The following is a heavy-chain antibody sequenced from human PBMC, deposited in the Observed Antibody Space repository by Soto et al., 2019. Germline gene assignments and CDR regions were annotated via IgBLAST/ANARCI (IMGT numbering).Heavy chain of an antibody. V-gene: IGHV4-31*03. J-gene: IGHJ3*02. Sequence: TLSLTCSVSGDSISRIDYYWTWIRQHPEKGLEWIGNIYFRGNTYYSPSLESRLTISVDTSKNQFSLKLTSVTAADTAVYYCAREGGSYDSGGYLIRGAFDIWGQGTMVTVSS. D-gene: IGHD3-22*01. CDR1: GDSISRIDYY. CDR3: AREGGSYDSGGYLIRGAFDI. CDR2: IYFRGNT.